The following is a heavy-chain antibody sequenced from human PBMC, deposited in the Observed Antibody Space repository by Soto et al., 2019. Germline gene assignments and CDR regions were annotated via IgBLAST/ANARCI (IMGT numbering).Heavy chain of an antibody. CDR3: ARDDITGTNY. CDR1: GYSFTDYH. Sequence: ASVKVSCKASGYSFTDYHIHWVRQAPGQGLEWMGWINPNSGGTNYAQKFQGRVTMTRDTSISTAYMELSRLRSDDTAVYYCARDDITGTNYWGQGTLVTVSS. CDR2: INPNSGGT. D-gene: IGHD1-7*01. J-gene: IGHJ4*02. V-gene: IGHV1-2*02.